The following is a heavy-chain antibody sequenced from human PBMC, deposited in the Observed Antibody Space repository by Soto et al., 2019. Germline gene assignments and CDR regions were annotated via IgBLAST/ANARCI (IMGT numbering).Heavy chain of an antibody. Sequence: EVQLLESGGGLVQPGGSLRLSCAASGFSVSSYGMNWVRQAPGKGLECVSGISNSGTTTYYADSVKGRFTISRDNSKNTLYLQMNSLRAEDTAVYYCGKDCFGILRLTTPDYWGQGTLVTVSS. J-gene: IGHJ4*02. CDR3: GKDCFGILRLTTPDY. V-gene: IGHV3-23*01. D-gene: IGHD1-1*01. CDR2: ISNSGTTT. CDR1: GFSVSSYG.